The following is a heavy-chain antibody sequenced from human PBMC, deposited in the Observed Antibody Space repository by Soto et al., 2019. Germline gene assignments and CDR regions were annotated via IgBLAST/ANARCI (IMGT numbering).Heavy chain of an antibody. J-gene: IGHJ4*02. Sequence: SQPLSITCAISWASFSSNIAACNCIRQSPSRGLEWLGRTYYRSKWYNDYAVSVKSRITINPDTSKNQFSLQLNSVTPEDTAVYYCARASDYGGNWYYFDYWGQGTLVTVSS. D-gene: IGHD4-17*01. CDR2: TYYRSKWYN. V-gene: IGHV6-1*01. CDR3: ARASDYGGNWYYFDY. CDR1: WASFSSNIAA.